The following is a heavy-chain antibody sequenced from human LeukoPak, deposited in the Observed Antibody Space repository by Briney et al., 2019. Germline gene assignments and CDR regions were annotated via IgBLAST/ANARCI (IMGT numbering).Heavy chain of an antibody. CDR3: AREDGGSWFYY. V-gene: IGHV3-7*03. CDR2: IKQDGSVE. J-gene: IGHJ4*02. Sequence: GGSLRLSCAAPGFTFSSYWMSWVRQAPGKGLEWVANIKQDGSVEYEVDSVKGRLTISRDNAKNSLYLQMNSLRAEDTAVYYCAREDGGSWFYYWCRGALVTVP. CDR1: GFTFSSYW. D-gene: IGHD6-13*01.